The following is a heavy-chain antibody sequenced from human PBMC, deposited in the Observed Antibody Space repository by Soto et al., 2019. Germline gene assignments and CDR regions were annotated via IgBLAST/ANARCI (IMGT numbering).Heavy chain of an antibody. CDR1: GGTFSSYA. D-gene: IGHD2-15*01. CDR3: ASGQPQDYCSGGSCYSLAYYYYGMDV. J-gene: IGHJ6*02. CDR2: IIPIFGTA. Sequence: QVQLVQAGAEVKKPGASVKVSCKASGGTFSSYAISWVRQAPGQGLEWMVGIIPIFGTANYAQKFQGRVTITADESTSTAYRELSSLRSEDTAVYYCASGQPQDYCSGGSCYSLAYYYYGMDVWGQGTTVTVSS. V-gene: IGHV1-69*01.